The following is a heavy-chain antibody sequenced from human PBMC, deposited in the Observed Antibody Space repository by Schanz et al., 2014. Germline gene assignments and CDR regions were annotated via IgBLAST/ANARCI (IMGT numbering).Heavy chain of an antibody. D-gene: IGHD5-12*01. V-gene: IGHV3-23*04. Sequence: EVQLVESGGGLVQPGGSLRLSCAASGFTFTGHWMSWVRQAPGKGLEWVSTVYMSAASTRYADSVKGRFIISRDSSKNTLFLQMNSLRPEDTAVYFCARDGGRDGYNLAFDVWGQGTLVTVSS. CDR2: VYMSAAST. CDR1: GFTFTGHW. J-gene: IGHJ3*01. CDR3: ARDGGRDGYNLAFDV.